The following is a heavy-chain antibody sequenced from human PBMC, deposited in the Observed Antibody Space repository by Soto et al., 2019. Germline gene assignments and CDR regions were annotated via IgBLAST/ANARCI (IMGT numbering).Heavy chain of an antibody. V-gene: IGHV3-48*02. CDR1: GFTVRTIY. CDR3: ARDPTITMVRGVPNWFDP. J-gene: IGHJ5*02. CDR2: ISSSSSTI. Sequence: HPGGSLRLSCAASGFTVRTIYMNWVRQAPGKGLEWVSYISSSSSTIYYADSVKGRFTISRDNAKNSLYLQMNSLRDEDTAVYYCARDPTITMVRGVPNWFDPWGQGTLVTVSS. D-gene: IGHD3-10*01.